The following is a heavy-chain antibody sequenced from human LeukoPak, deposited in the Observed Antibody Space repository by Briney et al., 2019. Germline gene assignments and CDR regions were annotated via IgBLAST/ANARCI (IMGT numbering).Heavy chain of an antibody. Sequence: SVKVSCKASGGTFSSYAISWVRQAPGQGLEWMGGIIPIFGTANYAQKFQGRVTITADKSTSTAYMELSSLRSEDTAVYYCASSPPAAYYYDSSGQGGASWFDPWGQGTLVTVSS. D-gene: IGHD3-22*01. CDR2: IIPIFGTA. J-gene: IGHJ5*02. V-gene: IGHV1-69*06. CDR3: ASSPPAAYYYDSSGQGGASWFDP. CDR1: GGTFSSYA.